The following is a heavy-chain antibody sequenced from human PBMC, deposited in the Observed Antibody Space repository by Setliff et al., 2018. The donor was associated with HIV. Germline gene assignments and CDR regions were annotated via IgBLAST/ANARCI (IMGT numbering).Heavy chain of an antibody. Sequence: SETLSLTCAVSGDSISTGNWWSWVRQPPGKGLEWIGYIYYSGSSNYNPSLKSRVTMSLATSKKQFSLKLNSVTAADTAVYYCVRPRGDYGDDGMFFDYWGQGTLVTVSS. D-gene: IGHD4-17*01. CDR1: GDSISTGNW. CDR2: IYYSGSS. CDR3: VRPRGDYGDDGMFFDY. V-gene: IGHV4-4*02. J-gene: IGHJ4*02.